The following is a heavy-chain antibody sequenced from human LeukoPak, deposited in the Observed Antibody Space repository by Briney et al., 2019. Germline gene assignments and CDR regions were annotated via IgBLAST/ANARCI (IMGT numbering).Heavy chain of an antibody. V-gene: IGHV4-34*01. J-gene: IGHJ5*02. Sequence: SETLSLTCAVYGGSFGVSSWTWFRQPPGKGLEWFAEINHSGSTSYNPSLKSRVTISVDTSKNQFSLKLSSVTAADTAIYYCARGPWGFDPWGQGTLVTVSS. CDR3: ARGPWGFDP. CDR1: GGSFGVSS. CDR2: INHSGST.